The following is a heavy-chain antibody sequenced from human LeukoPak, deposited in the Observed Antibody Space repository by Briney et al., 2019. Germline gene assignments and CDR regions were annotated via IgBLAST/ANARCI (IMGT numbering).Heavy chain of an antibody. J-gene: IGHJ4*02. V-gene: IGHV3-30*12. D-gene: IGHD3-10*01. CDR3: ARRNYGSGTDY. Sequence: GGSLRLACAASGFTFSNYGMHWVSQAPDKGLEWVAFLQKDGSDIHYADSVEGRFTISRDNSKNTLYLQMNSLRAEDTAVYYCARRNYGSGTDYWGQGTLVTVSS. CDR1: GFTFSNYG. CDR2: LQKDGSDI.